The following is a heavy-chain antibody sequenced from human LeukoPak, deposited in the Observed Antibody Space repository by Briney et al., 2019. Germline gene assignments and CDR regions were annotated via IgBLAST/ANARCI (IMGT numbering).Heavy chain of an antibody. Sequence: SETLSLTCTVSGGSISSGDYYWSWIRQPPGKGLEWIGYIYYSGSTNYNPSLKSRVTISVDTSKNQFSLKLSSVTAADTAVYYCARALYDYVWGSYRKGTYFDYWGQGTLVTVSS. J-gene: IGHJ4*02. CDR1: GGSISSGDYY. D-gene: IGHD3-16*02. CDR2: IYYSGST. V-gene: IGHV4-30-4*08. CDR3: ARALYDYVWGSYRKGTYFDY.